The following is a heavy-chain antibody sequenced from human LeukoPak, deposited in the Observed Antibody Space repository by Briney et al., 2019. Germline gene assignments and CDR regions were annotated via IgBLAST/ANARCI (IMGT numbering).Heavy chain of an antibody. CDR2: IYSGGST. Sequence: GGSLRLSCAASGFTVSSNYMSWVRQAPGKGLEWVSVIYSGGSTYYADSVKGRFTISRDNSKNTLYLQMNSLRAEDTAVYYCARDRGSRYFDWLSQDAFDIWGQGTMVTVSS. D-gene: IGHD3-9*01. J-gene: IGHJ3*02. CDR1: GFTVSSNY. CDR3: ARDRGSRYFDWLSQDAFDI. V-gene: IGHV3-66*01.